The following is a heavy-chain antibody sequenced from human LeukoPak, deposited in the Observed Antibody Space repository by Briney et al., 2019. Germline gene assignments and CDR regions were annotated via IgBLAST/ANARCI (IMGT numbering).Heavy chain of an antibody. J-gene: IGHJ5*01. CDR1: GFTFSSYS. Sequence: GGSLRLSCAASGFTFSSYSMNWVRQAPGKGLEWISYIGISSGNTKYADSVKGRFTISGDSAKNSLYLQMNSLSPEDTATYYCTPENDPSGKMGRFDPWGQGTLVTVSS. D-gene: IGHD3-10*01. CDR3: TPENDPSGKMGRFDP. CDR2: IGISSGNT. V-gene: IGHV3-48*04.